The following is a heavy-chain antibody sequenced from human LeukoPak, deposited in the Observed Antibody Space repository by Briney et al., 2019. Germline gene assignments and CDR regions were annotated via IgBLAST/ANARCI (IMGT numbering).Heavy chain of an antibody. CDR1: GYTLTELS. J-gene: IGHJ4*02. D-gene: IGHD3-10*01. V-gene: IGHV1-24*01. CDR3: ATAGFGELLGTHYYFDY. Sequence: RGASVKVSCKVSGYTLTELSMHWVRQAPGKGLGWMGGFDPEDGETIYAQKFQGRVTMTEDTSTDTAYMELSSLRSEDTAVYYCATAGFGELLGTHYYFDYWGQGTLVTVSS. CDR2: FDPEDGET.